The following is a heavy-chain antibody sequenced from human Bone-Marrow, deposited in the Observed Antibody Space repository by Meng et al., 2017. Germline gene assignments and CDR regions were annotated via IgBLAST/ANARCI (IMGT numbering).Heavy chain of an antibody. J-gene: IGHJ4*02. Sequence: QVQQQQWGAGLLKPSETLSPPCVVSGGSFSDYYWSWIRQPPGKGLEWIGEINHSGSTNYNPSLESRATISVDTSQNNLSLKLSSVTAADSAVYYCARGPTTMAHDFDYWGQGTLVTVSS. CDR2: INHSGST. V-gene: IGHV4-34*01. CDR3: ARGPTTMAHDFDY. CDR1: GGSFSDYY. D-gene: IGHD4-11*01.